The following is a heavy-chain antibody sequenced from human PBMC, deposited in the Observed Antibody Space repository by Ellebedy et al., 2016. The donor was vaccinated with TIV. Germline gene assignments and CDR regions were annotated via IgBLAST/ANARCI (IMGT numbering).Heavy chain of an antibody. CDR2: IYYSGTT. D-gene: IGHD6-13*01. Sequence: SETLSLTXTVSGGSISNSVYYWGWIRQPPGKGLEWIGSIYYSGTTHYNPSLKSRVTISVDTSKNQFSLRLSSVTAADTAVYFCAREGLAAAGTNWFDPWGQGTLVTVSS. CDR1: GGSISNSVYY. V-gene: IGHV4-39*07. J-gene: IGHJ5*02. CDR3: AREGLAAAGTNWFDP.